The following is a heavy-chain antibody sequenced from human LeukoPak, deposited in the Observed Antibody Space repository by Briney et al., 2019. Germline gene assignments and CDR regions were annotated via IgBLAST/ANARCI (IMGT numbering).Heavy chain of an antibody. CDR1: GYTFTGYY. J-gene: IGHJ3*02. Sequence: ASVKVSCKASGYTFTGYYMHWVRQAPGQGLEWMGWINSNSGGTNYAQKFQGRVTMTRDTSISTAYMELSRLRSDDTAVYYCASCVGAAAGADAFDIWGQGTMVTVSS. CDR2: INSNSGGT. CDR3: ASCVGAAAGADAFDI. D-gene: IGHD6-13*01. V-gene: IGHV1-2*02.